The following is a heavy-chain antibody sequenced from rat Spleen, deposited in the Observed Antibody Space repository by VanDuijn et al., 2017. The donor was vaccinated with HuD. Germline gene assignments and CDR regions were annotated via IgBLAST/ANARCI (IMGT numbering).Heavy chain of an antibody. CDR3: ARHGGFYNWFAY. D-gene: IGHD1-11*01. J-gene: IGHJ3*01. Sequence: EVQLVESGGALVQPGRSLKLSCAASGFTFSNYGMHWIRQAPTKGLEWVASISPSGDSTYYRDSVKGRFTISRDNAKSTLYLQMDSLRSEDTATYFCARHGGFYNWFAYWGQGTLVTVSS. CDR1: GFTFSNYG. CDR2: ISPSGDST. V-gene: IGHV5-19*01.